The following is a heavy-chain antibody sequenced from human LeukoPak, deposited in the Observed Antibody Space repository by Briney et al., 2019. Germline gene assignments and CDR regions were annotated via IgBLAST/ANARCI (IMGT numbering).Heavy chain of an antibody. D-gene: IGHD2/OR15-2a*01. CDR1: GFTVSSSY. J-gene: IGHJ4*02. V-gene: IGHV3-53*01. CDR2: LYSGGST. CDR3: ARGRDLLPTPDFDY. Sequence: PGGSLRLSCAASGFTVSSSYMSWVRQAPGKGLEWVSVLYSGGSTYYADFVKGRFTISRDNSKNTLYLQMNSLRAEDTAVYYCARGRDLLPTPDFDYWGQGTLVTVSS.